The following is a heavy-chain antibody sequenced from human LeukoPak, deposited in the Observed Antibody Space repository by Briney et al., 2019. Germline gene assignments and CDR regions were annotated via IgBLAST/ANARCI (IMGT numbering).Heavy chain of an antibody. J-gene: IGHJ6*02. CDR1: GGSISSYY. CDR3: ARVINYRYYYGMDV. Sequence: SETLSLTCTVSGGSISSYYWSWIRQPPGKGLEWIGEINHSGSTNYNPSLKSRVTISVDTSKNQFSLKLSSVTAADTAVYYCARVINYRYYYGMDVWGQGTTVTVSS. CDR2: INHSGST. D-gene: IGHD4-11*01. V-gene: IGHV4-34*01.